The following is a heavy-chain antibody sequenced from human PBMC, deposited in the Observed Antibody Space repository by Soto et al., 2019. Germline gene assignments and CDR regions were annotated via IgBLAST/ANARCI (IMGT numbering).Heavy chain of an antibody. Sequence: QVQLVQSGAEVRKPGSSVKVSCKASGGTFSRHAISWVRQAPGQGLEWMGGIIPIFGTANHAQKFQGRVTILAEESTSTVYMELSSLRSEDTAMYYCARGWGYDSNDYYYAYWGQGTLVIVSS. V-gene: IGHV1-69*01. D-gene: IGHD3-22*01. CDR3: ARGWGYDSNDYYYAY. CDR1: GGTFSRHA. J-gene: IGHJ4*02. CDR2: IIPIFGTA.